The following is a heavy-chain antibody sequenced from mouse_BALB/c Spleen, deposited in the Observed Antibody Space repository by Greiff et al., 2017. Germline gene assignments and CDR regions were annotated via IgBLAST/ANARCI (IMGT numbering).Heavy chain of an antibody. CDR3: ARETYYGSSYPYAMDY. CDR2: IDPYYGGT. Sequence: VQLKESGPELEKPGASVKISCKASGYSFTGYNMNWVKQSNGKSLEWIGNIDPYYGGTSYNQKFKGKATLTVDKSSSTAYMQLKSLTSEDSAVYYCARETYYGSSYPYAMDYWGQGTSVTVSS. J-gene: IGHJ4*01. D-gene: IGHD1-1*01. V-gene: IGHV1-39*01. CDR1: GYSFTGYN.